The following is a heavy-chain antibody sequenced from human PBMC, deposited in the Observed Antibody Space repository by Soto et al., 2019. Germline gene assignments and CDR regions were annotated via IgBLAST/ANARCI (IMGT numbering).Heavy chain of an antibody. Sequence: PGGSLRLSCVVSGFTFSDFGMHWVRQSPGEGLAWVASISKDGLDRYYSESGKGRFTISRDDSKNTVFLQMNSLKVEDTAAYFCASPREGQWLVFDHWGQRSLVTVSS. CDR2: ISKDGLDR. V-gene: IGHV3-30*19. J-gene: IGHJ4*02. D-gene: IGHD6-19*01. CDR3: ASPREGQWLVFDH. CDR1: GFTFSDFG.